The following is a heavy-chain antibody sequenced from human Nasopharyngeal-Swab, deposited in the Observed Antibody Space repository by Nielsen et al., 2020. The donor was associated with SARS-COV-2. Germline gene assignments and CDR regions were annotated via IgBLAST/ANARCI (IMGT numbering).Heavy chain of an antibody. CDR1: GASISSYY. Sequence: SEIRSPTGILPGASISSYYWSWIRQPQGKGLEWSGYIYYSGSTNYNPSLKSPVTISVDTSKNQFSLKLSSVTAADTAVYYCARGFDYWGQGTLVTVSS. CDR3: ARGFDY. V-gene: IGHV4-59*13. J-gene: IGHJ4*02. CDR2: IYYSGST.